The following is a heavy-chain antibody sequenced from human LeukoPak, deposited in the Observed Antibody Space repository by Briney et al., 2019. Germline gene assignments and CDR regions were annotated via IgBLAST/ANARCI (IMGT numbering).Heavy chain of an antibody. D-gene: IGHD5-12*01. CDR2: IYSGGTT. CDR3: ARDLYVDIVAPSGMDV. V-gene: IGHV3-66*01. J-gene: IGHJ6*02. Sequence: PGGSLRLSCAASGFTFSSCAMSWVRQAPGKGLEWVSVIYSGGTTYYADSVKGRFTISKDNSKNTLYLQMNSLRAEDTAVYYCARDLYVDIVAPSGMDVWGQGTTVTVSS. CDR1: GFTFSSCA.